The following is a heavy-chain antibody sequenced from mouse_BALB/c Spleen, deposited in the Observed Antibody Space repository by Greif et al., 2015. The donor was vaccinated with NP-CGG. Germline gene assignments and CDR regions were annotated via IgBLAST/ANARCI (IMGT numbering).Heavy chain of an antibody. D-gene: IGHD2-1*01. CDR1: GFNIKDTY. V-gene: IGHV14-3*02. CDR3: ASYGNLDY. J-gene: IGHJ2*01. Sequence: VQLQHSGAELVKPGASVKLSCTASGFNIKDTYMHWVKQRPEQGLEWIGRIDPANGNTKYDPKFQGKATITADTSSNTAYLQLSSLTSEDTAVYYCASYGNLDYWGQGTTLTVSS. CDR2: IDPANGNT.